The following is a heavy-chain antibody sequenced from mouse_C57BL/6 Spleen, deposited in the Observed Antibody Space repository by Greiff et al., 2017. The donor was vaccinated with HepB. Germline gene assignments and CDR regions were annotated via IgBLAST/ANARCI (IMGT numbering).Heavy chain of an antibody. CDR2: INPGSGGT. Sequence: VKLMESGAELVRPGTSVKVSCKASGYAFTNYLIEWVKQRPGQGLEWIGVINPGSGGTNYNEKFKGKAKLTADKSSSTAYMQLSSLTSEDSAVYFCARWAYGNYFDYWGQGTTLTVSS. V-gene: IGHV1-54*01. CDR3: ARWAYGNYFDY. CDR1: GYAFTNYL. J-gene: IGHJ2*01. D-gene: IGHD2-10*02.